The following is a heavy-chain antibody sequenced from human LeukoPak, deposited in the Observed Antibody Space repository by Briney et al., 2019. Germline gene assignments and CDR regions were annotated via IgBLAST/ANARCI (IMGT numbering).Heavy chain of an antibody. CDR1: GGSIRSSSYY. V-gene: IGHV4-39*01. J-gene: IGHJ4*02. D-gene: IGHD3-22*01. Sequence: SETLSLTCTVSGGSIRSSSYYWGWIRQPPGKGLEWIGSIYYTGSTYYNPSLKSRVTISVDTSKNQFSLQLSSVTAADSAVYYCARHRGPTYYFDSVGYYPFDYWGQGTLVTVSS. CDR2: IYYTGST. CDR3: ARHRGPTYYFDSVGYYPFDY.